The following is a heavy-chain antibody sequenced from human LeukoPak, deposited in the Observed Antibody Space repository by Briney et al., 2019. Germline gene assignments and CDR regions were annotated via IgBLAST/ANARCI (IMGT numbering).Heavy chain of an antibody. V-gene: IGHV1-18*01. Sequence: ASVKVSCKASGYTYTSYAINWVRQAPGQGLEWMGWISPYNGNTKYTQKLQGRVTMTTDTSTSTAYMELRSLRSDDTAVYYCARGYGGDFFDYWGQGTLVTVSS. CDR2: ISPYNGNT. D-gene: IGHD4-23*01. CDR3: ARGYGGDFFDY. CDR1: GYTYTSYA. J-gene: IGHJ4*02.